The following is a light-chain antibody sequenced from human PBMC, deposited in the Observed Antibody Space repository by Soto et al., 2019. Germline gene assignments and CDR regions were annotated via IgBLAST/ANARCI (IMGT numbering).Light chain of an antibody. Sequence: DIQMTQSPSSLSASVGDRVTITCRASQSISSYLNWYQQKPGKAPKLLIYAASSLQSGVPSRFSGSGSGTDFTLTISSLQPEDFATYYCQQSYSTPLWTFGQGTKVHIK. J-gene: IGKJ1*01. V-gene: IGKV1-39*01. CDR2: AAS. CDR1: QSISSY. CDR3: QQSYSTPLWT.